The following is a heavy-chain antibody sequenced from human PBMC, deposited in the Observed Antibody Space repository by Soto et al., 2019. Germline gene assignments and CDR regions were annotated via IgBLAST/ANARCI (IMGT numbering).Heavy chain of an antibody. D-gene: IGHD3-16*01. Sequence: LSCAASGFSSSTSAMHWVRQAPGKGPGRVSFLLHGSSDEYYAESVTERFTMSSDNSKNTLYLQINSLLAEDTADYYCAKWGAYYDCSRGEFGMDVWGQGTTVTVSS. CDR3: AKWGAYYDCSRGEFGMDV. CDR1: GFSSSTSA. J-gene: IGHJ6*02. CDR2: LLHGSSDE. V-gene: IGHV3-33*03.